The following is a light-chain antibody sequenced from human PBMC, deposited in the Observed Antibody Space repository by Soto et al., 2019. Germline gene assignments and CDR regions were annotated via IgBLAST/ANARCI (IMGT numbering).Light chain of an antibody. J-gene: IGLJ2*01. V-gene: IGLV1-51*01. CDR1: SSNVGKNY. CDR3: GTWDSSLRSVV. CDR2: DNS. Sequence: QSVLTQPPSVSAAPGQQISIPCSGSSSNVGKNYVSWYQQLPGTAPKLLIYDNSQRPSGIPDRFSGSKSGTSATLGVTGLQAGDEADYYCGTWDSSLRSVVLGGGTELTVL.